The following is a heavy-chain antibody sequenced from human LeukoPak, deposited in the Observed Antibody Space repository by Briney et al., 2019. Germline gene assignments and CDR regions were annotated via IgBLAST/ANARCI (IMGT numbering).Heavy chain of an antibody. Sequence: GGSLRLSCVASGFSFSSSYMSWVRQAPGKGLEWVANIKQDGNEKHYVDSVKGRFTISRDNAKSSLYLQMNSLRAEDTAVYYCARDPRGSEYSHFDSWGQGTLATVSS. J-gene: IGHJ4*02. CDR3: ARDPRGSEYSHFDS. V-gene: IGHV3-7*01. CDR2: IKQDGNEK. D-gene: IGHD3-10*01. CDR1: GFSFSSSY.